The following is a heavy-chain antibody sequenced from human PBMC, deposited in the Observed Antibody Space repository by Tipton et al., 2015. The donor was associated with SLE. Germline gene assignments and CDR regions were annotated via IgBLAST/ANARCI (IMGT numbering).Heavy chain of an antibody. CDR3: AKGIFLDY. J-gene: IGHJ4*02. Sequence: SGFTFSSYGMHWVRQAPGKGLEWVAVIWYDGSNKYYADSVTGRFTISRDNSKNTLYLQMNSLRAEDTAVYYCAKGIFLDYWGQGTLVTVSS. CDR1: GFTFSSYG. D-gene: IGHD2-15*01. V-gene: IGHV3-33*06. CDR2: IWYDGSNK.